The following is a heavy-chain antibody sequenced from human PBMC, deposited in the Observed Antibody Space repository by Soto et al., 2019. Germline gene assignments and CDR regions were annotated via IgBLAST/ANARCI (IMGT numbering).Heavy chain of an antibody. CDR2: INSEGSST. D-gene: IGHD6-19*01. Sequence: EVQLVESGGGLVQPGGSLRLSCAASGFTFSGYWMPWVRQAPGKGLVWVSRINSEGSSTSYADSGKGRFTISRDKAKNTLYLQMNSLRAEDTAVYYCARDQYSSGWYGYWGQGTLVTVSS. CDR3: ARDQYSSGWYGY. J-gene: IGHJ4*02. CDR1: GFTFSGYW. V-gene: IGHV3-74*01.